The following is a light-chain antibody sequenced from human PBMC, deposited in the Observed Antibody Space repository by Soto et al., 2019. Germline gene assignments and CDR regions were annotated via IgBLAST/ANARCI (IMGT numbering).Light chain of an antibody. J-gene: IGLJ1*01. CDR2: DVT. V-gene: IGLV2-14*03. CDR3: TSYTSSSTRG. Sequence: QSVLTQPASVSGSPGQSITISCTGTSSDVGGYNYVSWYQHHPGKAPKLMIYDVTYRPSGVSNRFSGSKSGNTASLTISGLQAEDEADYYCTSYTSSSTRGFGTGTKVTVL. CDR1: SSDVGGYNY.